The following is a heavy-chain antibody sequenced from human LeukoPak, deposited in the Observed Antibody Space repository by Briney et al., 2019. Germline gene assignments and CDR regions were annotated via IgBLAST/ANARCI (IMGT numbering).Heavy chain of an antibody. CDR2: IPNSAIT. V-gene: IGHV4-59*01. CDR1: GGSISTYY. J-gene: IGHJ4*02. CDR3: ARSGGYSSSWSL. D-gene: IGHD6-13*01. Sequence: PSETLSLTCTVSGGSISTYYWNWIRQPPGKGLEWIGYIPNSAITTYNPSLNNRLTISVDSSKSQFSLKLNSVTAADTAVYYCARSGGYSSSWSLWGQGTLVTVSS.